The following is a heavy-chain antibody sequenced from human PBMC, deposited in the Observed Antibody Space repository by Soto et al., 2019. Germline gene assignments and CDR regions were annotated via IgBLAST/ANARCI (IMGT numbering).Heavy chain of an antibody. V-gene: IGHV1-2*04. CDR1: GYSFTNYH. J-gene: IGHJ6*02. CDR2: INPKSGGA. D-gene: IGHD3-10*02. CDR3: ARGDFTDCSTGLCAFYYNYDMDV. Sequence: ASVKVSCKASGYSFTNYHIHWVRQAPGQGLEWLGRINPKSGGASTAQKFQGWVTMTTDTSISTASMELTRMTSDDTAIYYCARGDFTDCSTGLCAFYYNYDMDVWGQGTTVTVSS.